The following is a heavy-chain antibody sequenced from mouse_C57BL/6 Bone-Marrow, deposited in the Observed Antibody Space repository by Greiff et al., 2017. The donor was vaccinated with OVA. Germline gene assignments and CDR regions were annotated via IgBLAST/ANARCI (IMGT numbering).Heavy chain of an antibody. CDR3: ARSPGGPYWYFDV. CDR1: GYAFSSSW. J-gene: IGHJ1*03. D-gene: IGHD1-1*02. Sequence: QVQLQQSGPELVKPGASVKISCKASGYAFSSSWMNWVKQRPGKGLEWIGRIYPGDGDTNYNGKFKGKATLTADKSSSTAYMQLSSLTSEDSAVYFCARSPGGPYWYFDVWGTGTTVTVSS. V-gene: IGHV1-82*01. CDR2: IYPGDGDT.